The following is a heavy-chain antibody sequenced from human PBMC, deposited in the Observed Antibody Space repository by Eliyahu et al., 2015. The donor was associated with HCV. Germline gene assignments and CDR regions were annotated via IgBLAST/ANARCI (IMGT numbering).Heavy chain of an antibody. Sequence: EVQLVESGGDLVQPGVSLRLSCAAXGFTFGPYWMHWVRQXPGKGLVWVSHINHXGSSTIYXDSVKGRFTVSRDNTQDTLYLQMNSLRGEDTAVYYCARDRGFPDSFDIWGQGTMVTVSS. CDR1: GFTFGPYW. V-gene: IGHV3-74*01. J-gene: IGHJ3*02. CDR3: ARDRGFPDSFDI. CDR2: INHXGSST.